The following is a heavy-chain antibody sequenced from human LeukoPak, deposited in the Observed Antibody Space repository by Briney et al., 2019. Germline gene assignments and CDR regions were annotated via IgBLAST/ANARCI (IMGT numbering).Heavy chain of an antibody. V-gene: IGHV4-4*02. Sequence: MPSETLSLTCAVSGGSISSSNWWSWVRQPPGKGLEWIGEIYHSGSTNYNPSLKSRVTISVDTSKNQFSLKLSSVTAADTAVYYCARHVNFQYQLLYQDYAFDIWGQGTMVTVSS. CDR3: ARHVNFQYQLLYQDYAFDI. CDR1: GGSISSSNW. CDR2: IYHSGST. J-gene: IGHJ3*02. D-gene: IGHD2-2*02.